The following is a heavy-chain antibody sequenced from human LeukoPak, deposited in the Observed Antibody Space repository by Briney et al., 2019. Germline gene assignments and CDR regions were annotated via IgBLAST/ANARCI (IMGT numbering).Heavy chain of an antibody. D-gene: IGHD2-15*01. CDR3: ARRYCSGDSCLDF. CDR2: IYPGDSSS. Sequence: GESLKISCKGSGYSVSNYWIAWVRQMPGKGPEWMGLIYPGDSSSRYSPSFQGQVTLSADKTTNTAYLQWSSLKASDTAMYYCARRYCSGDSCLDFWGQGTLVTVSS. V-gene: IGHV5-51*01. J-gene: IGHJ4*02. CDR1: GYSVSNYW.